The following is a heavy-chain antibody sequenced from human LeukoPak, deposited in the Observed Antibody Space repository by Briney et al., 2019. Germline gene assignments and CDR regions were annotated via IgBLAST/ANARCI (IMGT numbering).Heavy chain of an antibody. J-gene: IGHJ6*03. CDR1: GGSFSGYY. V-gene: IGHV4-34*01. CDR3: ARTGFLVGAMYYYYYMDV. Sequence: PSETLSLTCAVYGGSFSGYYWSWIRQPPGKGLEWIGEINHSGSTNYNPSLKSRVTISVDTSKNQFSLKLSSVTAADTAVYYCARTGFLVGAMYYYYYMDVWGKGTTVTISS. CDR2: INHSGST. D-gene: IGHD1-26*01.